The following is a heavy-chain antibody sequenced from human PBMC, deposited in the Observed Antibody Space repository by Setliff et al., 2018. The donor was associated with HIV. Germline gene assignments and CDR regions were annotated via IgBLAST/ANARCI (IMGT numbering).Heavy chain of an antibody. V-gene: IGHV1-46*01. Sequence: ASVKVSCKASGYTFTSYYIHWVRQAPGQGLEWMGRINPSGGSTNYAQKVQGRVTMTTDTSTSTAYMELRSLRSDDTAVYYCARGHSSGWYEGRYWGQGTLVTVSS. CDR1: GYTFTSYY. D-gene: IGHD6-19*01. CDR2: INPSGGST. J-gene: IGHJ4*02. CDR3: ARGHSSGWYEGRY.